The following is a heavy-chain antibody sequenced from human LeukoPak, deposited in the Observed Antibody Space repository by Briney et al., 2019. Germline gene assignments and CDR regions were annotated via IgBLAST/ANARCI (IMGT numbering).Heavy chain of an antibody. CDR2: IKSKTDGGTT. D-gene: IGHD4-11*01. CDR1: GFTFSNAW. Sequence: GGSLRLSCAASGFTFSNAWMSWVRQAPGKGLEGVGRIKSKTDGGTTEYAAPVKGRFTISRDESKNTLYLQMNSLKTEDTAVYYCTTRTTVTGNYYYYMDVWGKGTTVTVSS. J-gene: IGHJ6*03. CDR3: TTRTTVTGNYYYYMDV. V-gene: IGHV3-15*01.